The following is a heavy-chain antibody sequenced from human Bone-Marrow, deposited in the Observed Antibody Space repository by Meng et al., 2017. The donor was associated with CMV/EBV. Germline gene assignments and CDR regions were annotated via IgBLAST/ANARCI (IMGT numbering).Heavy chain of an antibody. J-gene: IGHJ4*02. V-gene: IGHV4-59*01. CDR1: GGSISSYY. D-gene: IGHD2-2*01. Sequence: SESLSLTCTVSGGSISSYYWSWIRQPPGKGLEWIGYIYYSGSTNYNPSLKSRVTISVDTSKNQFSLKLSSVTAADTAVYHCARVPAARRLIFDYWGQGTLVTFCS. CDR3: ARVPAARRLIFDY. CDR2: IYYSGST.